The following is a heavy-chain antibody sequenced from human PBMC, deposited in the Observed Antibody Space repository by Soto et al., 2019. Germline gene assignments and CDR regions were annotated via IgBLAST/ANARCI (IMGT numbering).Heavy chain of an antibody. V-gene: IGHV1-8*01. CDR2: MNPNSGNT. CDR1: GYTFTSYD. CDR3: GRGGGGQQLTRLYYYYYYMDV. J-gene: IGHJ6*03. Sequence: QVQLVQSGAEVKKPGASVKVSCKASGYTFTSYDINWVRQATGQGLEWMGWMNPNSGNTGYAQKFQGRVTMTRNTTIRKAYQGWGSRGCEDPAVYYCGRGGGGQQLTRLYYYYYYMDVWGKGTTVTVSS. D-gene: IGHD6-13*01.